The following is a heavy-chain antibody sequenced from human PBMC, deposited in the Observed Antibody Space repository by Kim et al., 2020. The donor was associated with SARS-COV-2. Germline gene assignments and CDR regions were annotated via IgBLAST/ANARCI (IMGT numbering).Heavy chain of an antibody. CDR2: INTNTGNP. V-gene: IGHV7-4-1*02. CDR1: GYTFTSYA. D-gene: IGHD6-19*01. CDR3: ARMSSGWYLDYFDY. J-gene: IGHJ4*02. Sequence: ASVKVSCKASGYTFTSYAMNWVRQAPGQGLEWMGWINTNTGNPTYAQGFTGRFVFSLDTSVSTAYLQISSLKAEDTAVYYCARMSSGWYLDYFDYWGQGTLVTVSS.